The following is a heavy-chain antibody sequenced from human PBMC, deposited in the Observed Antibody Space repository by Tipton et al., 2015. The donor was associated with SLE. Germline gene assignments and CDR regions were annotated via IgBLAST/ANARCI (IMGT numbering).Heavy chain of an antibody. D-gene: IGHD3-16*02. CDR2: IHRRGST. Sequence: TLSLTCDVSGDSVSSDKWWSWVRQSPGKGLEWIGEIHRRGSTNYNPSVKSRVTISLDRSKNQISLSLTTVTAADTAVYFCARHFFVLGTYPNWFDPWGQGTLVTVAS. V-gene: IGHV4-4*01. CDR1: GDSVSSDKW. J-gene: IGHJ5*02. CDR3: ARHFFVLGTYPNWFDP.